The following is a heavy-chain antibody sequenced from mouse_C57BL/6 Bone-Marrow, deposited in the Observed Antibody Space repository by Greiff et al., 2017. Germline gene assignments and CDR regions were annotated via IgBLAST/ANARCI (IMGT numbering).Heavy chain of an antibody. Sequence: QVQLQQSGAELVKPGASVKLSCKASGYTFTSYWMHWVKQRPGQGLEWIGMIHPNSGSTNYNEKFKSKATLTVDKSSSTAYMQLSSLTSEDSAVYYCARGPHYYGSSYDAYWGQGTLVTVSA. V-gene: IGHV1-64*01. D-gene: IGHD1-1*01. CDR2: IHPNSGST. J-gene: IGHJ3*01. CDR1: GYTFTSYW. CDR3: ARGPHYYGSSYDAY.